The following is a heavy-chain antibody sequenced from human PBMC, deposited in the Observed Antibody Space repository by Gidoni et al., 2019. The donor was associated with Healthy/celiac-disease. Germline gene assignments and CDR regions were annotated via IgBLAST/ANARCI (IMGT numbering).Heavy chain of an antibody. CDR1: GYSFTNYW. V-gene: IGHV5-51*03. J-gene: IGHJ6*02. Sequence: EVQLLQSGAEVKKPGESLKISCKGSGYSFTNYWIGWLRQMPGKGLEWMGIIYPGDSDTRDSPSFQGQVTISADKSISTAYLQWSSLKASDTAMYYCARRQPSVTRGYYYYYGMDVWGQGTTVTVSS. D-gene: IGHD4-17*01. CDR3: ARRQPSVTRGYYYYYGMDV. CDR2: IYPGDSDT.